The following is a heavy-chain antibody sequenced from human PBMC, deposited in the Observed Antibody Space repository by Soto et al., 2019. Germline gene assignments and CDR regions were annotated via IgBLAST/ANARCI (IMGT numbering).Heavy chain of an antibody. CDR1: GDSISSYY. J-gene: IGHJ4*02. CDR2: LYYGRSA. D-gene: IGHD3-22*01. V-gene: IGHV4-59*01. Sequence: QVQLQESGPGLVKPSETLSLTCAVSGDSISSYYCMWIRQPPGQGLESIGYLYYGRSANYNPSLKSRVTLSVDTSTNPCSLTLSSMTAADTAVYYCALRSMAVVPEYWGQGTLVTVSS. CDR3: ALRSMAVVPEY.